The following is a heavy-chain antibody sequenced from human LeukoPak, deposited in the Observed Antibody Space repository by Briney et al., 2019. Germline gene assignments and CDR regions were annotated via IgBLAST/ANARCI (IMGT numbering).Heavy chain of an antibody. CDR3: AATYYYGSAFDY. Sequence: ASVKVSCKASGYTFTSYYMHWVRQAPGQGLEWMGRIIPILGIANYAQKFQGRVTITADKSTSTAYMELSSLRSEDTAVYYCAATYYYGSAFDYWGQGTLVTVSS. CDR2: IIPILGIA. J-gene: IGHJ4*02. CDR1: GYTFTSYY. V-gene: IGHV1-69*02. D-gene: IGHD3-10*01.